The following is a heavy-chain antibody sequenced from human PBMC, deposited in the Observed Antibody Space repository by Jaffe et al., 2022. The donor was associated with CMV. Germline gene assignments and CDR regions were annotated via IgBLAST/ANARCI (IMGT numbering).Heavy chain of an antibody. CDR3: ARLGSIAAAGTPDY. D-gene: IGHD6-13*01. CDR2: ISPTGSFT. Sequence: QVQLVESGGGLVKPGGSLRLSCAASGFTFRDYYMSWFRQVPGKGLEWVSYISPTGSFTPYGDSVKGRFTISRDNAKNSVFLHMSSLRAEDTAVYYCARLGSIAAAGTPDYWGQGTQVTVSS. V-gene: IGHV3-11*06. J-gene: IGHJ4*02. CDR1: GFTFRDYY.